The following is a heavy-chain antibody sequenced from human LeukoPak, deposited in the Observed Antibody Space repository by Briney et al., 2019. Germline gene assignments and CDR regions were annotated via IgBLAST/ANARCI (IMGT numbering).Heavy chain of an antibody. CDR3: ARITYNGYQHFDY. V-gene: IGHV4-39*07. J-gene: IGHJ4*01. CDR2: IHHRGTT. Sequence: SETLSLTCIVSGGSLSTNTYYWGWIRLPPGKGLEWIGEIHHRGTTYYNPSLRSRVTISVDTSKNQFSLRLTSVTAADMAVYYCARITYNGYQHFDYWGQGNLVTVS. CDR1: GGSLSTNTYY. D-gene: IGHD3-10*01.